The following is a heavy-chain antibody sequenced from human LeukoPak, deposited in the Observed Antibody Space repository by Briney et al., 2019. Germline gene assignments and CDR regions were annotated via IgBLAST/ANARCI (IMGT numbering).Heavy chain of an antibody. V-gene: IGHV3-43D*03. J-gene: IGHJ5*02. D-gene: IGHD3-16*01. CDR2: ISWDGGST. CDR3: ARDLSPGVTFRGRFDP. Sequence: GGSLRLSCAASGFTFDDYAMHWVRQAPGKGLEWVSLISWDGGSTYYADSVKGRFTISRDNSKNSLYLQMNSLRAEDAAVYYCARDLSPGVTFRGRFDPWGQGTLVTVSS. CDR1: GFTFDDYA.